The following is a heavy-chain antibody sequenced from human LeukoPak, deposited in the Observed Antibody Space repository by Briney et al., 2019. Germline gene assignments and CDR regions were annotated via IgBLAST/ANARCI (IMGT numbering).Heavy chain of an antibody. Sequence: GGSLRLSCAASGFSFSKYWMHWVRQTPGESLVWDSRIKEDGTYTSYADSVKGRFTISRDNARNTVFLQMNSLRAEDTAVYYCARDFDMGITPGDDFDFWGQGTLVTVSS. J-gene: IGHJ4*02. CDR2: IKEDGTYT. V-gene: IGHV3-74*01. CDR1: GFSFSKYW. D-gene: IGHD3-9*01. CDR3: ARDFDMGITPGDDFDF.